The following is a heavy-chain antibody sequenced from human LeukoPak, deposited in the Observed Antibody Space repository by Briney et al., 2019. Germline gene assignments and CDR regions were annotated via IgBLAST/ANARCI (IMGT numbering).Heavy chain of an antibody. CDR2: INTDGTVT. D-gene: IGHD3-22*01. J-gene: IGHJ4*02. CDR1: GFTFSKYW. CDR3: TRDLNHDCSG. V-gene: IGHV3-74*01. Sequence: GGSLRLSCAASGFTFSKYWMLWVRHAPGKGLESVSRINTDGTVTTYADSVKGRFTVSRDNADNTMFLQMNSVRDEDTAVYFCTRDLNHDCSGWGQGTLVRVSS.